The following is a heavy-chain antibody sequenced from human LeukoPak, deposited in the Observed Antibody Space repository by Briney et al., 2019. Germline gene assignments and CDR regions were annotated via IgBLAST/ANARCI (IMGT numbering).Heavy chain of an antibody. V-gene: IGHV1-46*01. J-gene: IGHJ4*02. D-gene: IGHD2-15*01. CDR2: INPSGGST. CDR3: ARVSAPGGTRLFDY. Sequence: ASVKVSCKASGYTFTSYGISWVRQAPGQGFEWMGTINPSGGSTRYAQKFQGRVTMTRDMFTSTVYMELSSLRSEDTAVYYCARVSAPGGTRLFDYWGQGTLVTVSS. CDR1: GYTFTSYG.